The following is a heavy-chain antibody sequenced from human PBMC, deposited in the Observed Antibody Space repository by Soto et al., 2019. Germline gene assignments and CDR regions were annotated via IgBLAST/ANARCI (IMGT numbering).Heavy chain of an antibody. CDR2: IWYDGSNK. D-gene: IGHD3-10*01. Sequence: PGGSLRLSCAASGFTFSSYGMHWVRQAPGKGLEWVAVIWYDGSNKYYADSVKGRFTISRDNSKNTLYLQMNSLRAEDTAVYYCARAPYGTGYYFDYWGQGTLVTVSS. CDR3: ARAPYGTGYYFDY. V-gene: IGHV3-33*01. J-gene: IGHJ4*02. CDR1: GFTFSSYG.